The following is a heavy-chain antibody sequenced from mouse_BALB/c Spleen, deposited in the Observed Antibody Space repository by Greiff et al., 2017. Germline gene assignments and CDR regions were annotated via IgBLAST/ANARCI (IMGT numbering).Heavy chain of an antibody. J-gene: IGHJ4*01. D-gene: IGHD2-14*01. V-gene: IGHV6-6*02. CDR2: IRLKSNNYAT. CDR1: GFTFSNYW. Sequence: EVQLQESGGGLVQPGGSMKLSCVASGFTFSNYWMNWVRQSPEKGLEWVAEIRLKSNNYATHYAESVKGRFTISRDDSKSSVYLQMNNLRAEDTGIYYCTRAYYRYDYAMDYWGQGTSVTVSS. CDR3: TRAYYRYDYAMDY.